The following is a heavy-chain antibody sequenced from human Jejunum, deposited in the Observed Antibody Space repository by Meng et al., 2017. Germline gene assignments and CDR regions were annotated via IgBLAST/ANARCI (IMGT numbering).Heavy chain of an antibody. V-gene: IGHV3-73*01. CDR1: GFTFSGSA. Sequence: GESLKISCAASGFTFSGSAIHWVRQASGKGLEWLGRIRSIANNYATAYAPSVKDRFTILRDDSRNTAFLQMNSLKTEDTAVYYCTGPGLDYFDYWGQGTLVTVSS. CDR3: TGPGLDYFDY. CDR2: IRSIANNYAT. J-gene: IGHJ4*02.